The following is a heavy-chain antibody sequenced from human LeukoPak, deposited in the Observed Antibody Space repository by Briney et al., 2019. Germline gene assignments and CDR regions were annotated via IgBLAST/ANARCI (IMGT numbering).Heavy chain of an antibody. CDR2: TSSDGSKK. D-gene: IGHD6-13*01. CDR1: GFTFSSYA. CDR3: ARDLGAAGSEYFRH. Sequence: AGRSLRLSCAASGFTFSSYAMHWVRQAPGKGLEWVAATSSDGSKKYFADPVKGRFTISRDNSKNTLYLQMNTVKTDDTAMYYCARDLGAAGSEYFRHWGQGTLVTVSS. V-gene: IGHV3-30*04. J-gene: IGHJ1*01.